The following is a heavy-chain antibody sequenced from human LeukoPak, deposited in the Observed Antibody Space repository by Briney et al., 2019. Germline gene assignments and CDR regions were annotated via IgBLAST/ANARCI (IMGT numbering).Heavy chain of an antibody. CDR2: ISGNGRST. D-gene: IGHD3-10*01. CDR1: GFTFSTYA. CDR3: AKDPLQYGSGSYYFDY. Sequence: GGSLRLSYAASGFTFSTYAMSWVRQAPGKGLEWVASISGNGRSTYYSDSVKGRLSISRDNSKNTLYLRVNSLRAEDTAVYYCAKDPLQYGSGSYYFDYWGQGTLVTVSS. V-gene: IGHV3-23*01. J-gene: IGHJ4*02.